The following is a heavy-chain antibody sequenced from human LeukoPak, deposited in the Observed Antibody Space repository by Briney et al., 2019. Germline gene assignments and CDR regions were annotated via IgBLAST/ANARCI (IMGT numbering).Heavy chain of an antibody. CDR1: GGTFSSYV. V-gene: IGHV1-2*02. Sequence: ASAKVSCKASGGTFSSYVINWVRQAPGQGLEWMGWINPNSGGTNYAQKFQGRVTMTRDTSISTAYIELSRLRSDDTAVYYCAREIIAVAGTSHWYFDLWGRGTLVTVSS. CDR3: AREIIAVAGTSHWYFDL. CDR2: INPNSGGT. J-gene: IGHJ2*01. D-gene: IGHD6-19*01.